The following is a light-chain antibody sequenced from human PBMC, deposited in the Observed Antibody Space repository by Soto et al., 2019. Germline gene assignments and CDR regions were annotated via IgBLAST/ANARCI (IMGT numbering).Light chain of an antibody. Sequence: DIQMTQCPSTLSASVGDRVTITCRASQSISTWLAWYQQKPGKAPKLLIYKASSLEGGVPSRFGGSGSGTLFNITISSLHPDDFATYYCQQYNTYPLTFGGGTTVDIK. J-gene: IGKJ4*01. V-gene: IGKV1-5*03. CDR3: QQYNTYPLT. CDR2: KAS. CDR1: QSISTW.